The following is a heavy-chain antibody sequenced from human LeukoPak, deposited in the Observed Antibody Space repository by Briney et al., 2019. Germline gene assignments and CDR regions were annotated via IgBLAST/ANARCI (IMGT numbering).Heavy chain of an antibody. Sequence: GGPLRLSCAASGFTFSSYAMSWVRQAPGKGLEWVSAISGSGGSTYYADSVKGRFTISRDNSKNTLYLQMNSLRAEDTAVYYCARDTAMVLVPDYRGQGTLVTVSS. CDR1: GFTFSSYA. CDR3: ARDTAMVLVPDY. CDR2: ISGSGGST. V-gene: IGHV3-23*01. J-gene: IGHJ4*02. D-gene: IGHD5-18*01.